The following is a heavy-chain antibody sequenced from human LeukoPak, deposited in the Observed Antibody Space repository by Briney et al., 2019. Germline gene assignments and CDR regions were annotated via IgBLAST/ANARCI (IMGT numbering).Heavy chain of an antibody. V-gene: IGHV3-23*01. CDR1: GFTVSSYA. CDR2: ISGSGCRT. D-gene: IGHD1-26*01. CDR3: AKSRGSYYPDWIDP. Sequence: GGSLRLSCAASGFTVSSYAMSWVRQAPGNGLEWVSAISGSGCRTSYADSVKGRCTISRDNPKNTLCLQMDSLRAEDTAGNYCAKSRGSYYPDWIDPWGQGTLVTVSS. J-gene: IGHJ5*02.